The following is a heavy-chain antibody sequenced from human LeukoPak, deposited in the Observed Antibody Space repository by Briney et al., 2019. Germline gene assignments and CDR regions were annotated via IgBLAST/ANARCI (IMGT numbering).Heavy chain of an antibody. CDR2: IWYDGSNK. CDR1: GFTFSNYD. Sequence: PGGSLRLSCAASGFTFSNYDIHWVRQAPGKGLEWVAVIWYDGSNKYYADSVKGRFTISRDNSKNTLYLQMNSLRAEDTAVYYCGRAYYYDSSGQRYGMDVWGQGTTVTVSS. D-gene: IGHD3-22*01. V-gene: IGHV3-33*01. CDR3: GRAYYYDSSGQRYGMDV. J-gene: IGHJ6*02.